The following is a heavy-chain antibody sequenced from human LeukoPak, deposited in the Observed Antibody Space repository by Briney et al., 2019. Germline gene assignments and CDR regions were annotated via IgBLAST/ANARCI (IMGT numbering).Heavy chain of an antibody. CDR3: ARGPRVDIVVVPAAIWGVPHWFDP. Sequence: PSETLSLTCTLSGGSISSSSYYWGWIRQPPGKGLEWIGSIYYSGSTYHHPSLKSRVTISVDTSKNQFSLKLSSVTAADTAVYYCARGPRVDIVVVPAAIWGVPHWFDPWGQGTLVTVSS. CDR1: GGSISSSSYY. CDR2: IYYSGST. D-gene: IGHD2-2*03. V-gene: IGHV4-39*07. J-gene: IGHJ5*02.